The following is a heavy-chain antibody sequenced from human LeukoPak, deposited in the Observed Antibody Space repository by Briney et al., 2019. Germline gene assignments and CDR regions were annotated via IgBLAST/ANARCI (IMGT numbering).Heavy chain of an antibody. CDR1: GFPFDVQT. Sequence: PGGSLRLSCAASGFPFDVQTMSWVRQAPGKGLDWVASMKEDGSEIHYVDSVKGRFTISRDNSKTSLYLQMNSLRAEDTAVYYCAKGGATRGRFENWGQGTLVTVSS. CDR2: MKEDGSEI. J-gene: IGHJ4*02. CDR3: AKGGATRGRFEN. V-gene: IGHV3-7*01. D-gene: IGHD1-26*01.